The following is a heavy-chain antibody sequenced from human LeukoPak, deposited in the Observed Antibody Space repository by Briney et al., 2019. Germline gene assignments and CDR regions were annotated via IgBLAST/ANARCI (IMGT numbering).Heavy chain of an antibody. D-gene: IGHD3-22*01. J-gene: IGHJ4*02. V-gene: IGHV4-34*01. Sequence: SETLSLTCAVYGGSFSGYYWSWIRQPPGKGLEWIGEINHSGSTNYNPSLKSRVTISVDTSKNQFSLKLSSVTAADTAVYYCARLRGSLSYDSSGYYTSKIRYYFDYWGQGTLVTVSS. CDR1: GGSFSGYY. CDR2: INHSGST. CDR3: ARLRGSLSYDSSGYYTSKIRYYFDY.